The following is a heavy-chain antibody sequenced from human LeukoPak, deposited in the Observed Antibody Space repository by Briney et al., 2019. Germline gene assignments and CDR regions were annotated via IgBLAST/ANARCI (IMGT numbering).Heavy chain of an antibody. D-gene: IGHD4-17*01. CDR2: ISSSSSYI. CDR3: AKERIRTPYGDYAY. V-gene: IGHV3-21*04. J-gene: IGHJ4*02. Sequence: GGSLRLSCAASGFTFSSYSMNWVRQAPGKGLEWVSSISSSSSYIYYADSVKGRFTISRDNAKNSLYLQMNSLRAEDTAVYYCAKERIRTPYGDYAYWGQGTLVTVSS. CDR1: GFTFSSYS.